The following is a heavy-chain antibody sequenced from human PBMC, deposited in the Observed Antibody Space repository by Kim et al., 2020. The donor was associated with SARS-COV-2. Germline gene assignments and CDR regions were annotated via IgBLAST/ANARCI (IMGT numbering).Heavy chain of an antibody. CDR1: GFSFSRSG. J-gene: IGHJ6*02. CDR3: AKRDGGLYYYPMDV. CDR2: ISYDGSKK. Sequence: GGSLRLSCAASGFSFSRSGMRWVRQAPGKGLEWVAVISYDGSKKYYADSVRGRFTISRDNSKNTLYLQMNSLTTEDTAVYHCAKRDGGLYYYPMDVWGQG. D-gene: IGHD3-16*01. V-gene: IGHV3-30*18.